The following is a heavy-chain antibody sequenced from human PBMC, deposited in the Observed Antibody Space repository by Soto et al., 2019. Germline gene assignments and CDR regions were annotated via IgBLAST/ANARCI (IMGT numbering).Heavy chain of an antibody. V-gene: IGHV4-30-4*01. Sequence: NPSETLSLTCTVSGGSISSGDYYWSWIRQPPGKGLEWIGYIYYSGSTYYNPSLKSRVTISVDTSKNQFSLKLSSVTAADTAVYYCARDRQVDRRGEYNWFDPWGQGTLVTVSS. J-gene: IGHJ5*02. D-gene: IGHD3-10*01. CDR1: GGSISSGDYY. CDR2: IYYSGST. CDR3: ARDRQVDRRGEYNWFDP.